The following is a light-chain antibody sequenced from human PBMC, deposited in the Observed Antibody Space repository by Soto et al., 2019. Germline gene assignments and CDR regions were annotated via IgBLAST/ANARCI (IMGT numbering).Light chain of an antibody. CDR2: DAS. Sequence: DIQITESPSTVSASVGDRVTITCRASQSISSWLAWYQQKPGKAPKLLIYDASSLESGVPSRFSGSGSGTELTLTISSLQPDDFATYYCQQYNSFPIPFGPGTKVDIK. CDR1: QSISSW. V-gene: IGKV1-5*01. CDR3: QQYNSFPIP. J-gene: IGKJ3*01.